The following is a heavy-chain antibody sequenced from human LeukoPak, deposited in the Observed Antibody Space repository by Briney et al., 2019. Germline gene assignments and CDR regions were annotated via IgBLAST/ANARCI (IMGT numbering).Heavy chain of an antibody. D-gene: IGHD2-21*02. J-gene: IGHJ6*02. CDR1: GGSISSSNW. V-gene: IGHV4-31*11. Sequence: SETLSLTCAVSGGSISSSNWWSWVRQHPGKGLEWIGYIYYSGSTYYNPSLKSRVTISVDTSKNQFSLKLSSVTAADTAVYYCARAAVVVTAHESYGMDVWGQGTTVTVSS. CDR3: ARAAVVVTAHESYGMDV. CDR2: IYYSGST.